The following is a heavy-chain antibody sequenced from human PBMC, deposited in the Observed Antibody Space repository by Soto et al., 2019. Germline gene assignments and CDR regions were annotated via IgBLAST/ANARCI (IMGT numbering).Heavy chain of an antibody. CDR1: GFTVSSNY. CDR2: IYSGGST. D-gene: IGHD2-8*01. CDR3: ARAERTNGYKLYYYYMDV. Sequence: GESLKISCAASGFTVSSNYMSWVRQAPGKGLEWVSVIYSGGSTYYADSVKGRFTISRDNSKNTLYLQMNSLRAEDTAVYYCARAERTNGYKLYYYYMDVWGKGTTVTVSS. V-gene: IGHV3-66*01. J-gene: IGHJ6*03.